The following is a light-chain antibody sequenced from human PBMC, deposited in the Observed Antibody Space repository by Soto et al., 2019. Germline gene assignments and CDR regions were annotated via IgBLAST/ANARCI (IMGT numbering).Light chain of an antibody. J-gene: IGKJ1*01. Sequence: EIVLTQSPATLSLSPGERATLSCRASQSVSSYLAWYQQKPGQAPRLLIYDASNRATGIPARFSGSGSGTDFTLTISSLEPEDFAVYYCQHYYSSPPTFGQGTKVEIK. CDR1: QSVSSY. CDR3: QHYYSSPPT. V-gene: IGKV3-11*01. CDR2: DAS.